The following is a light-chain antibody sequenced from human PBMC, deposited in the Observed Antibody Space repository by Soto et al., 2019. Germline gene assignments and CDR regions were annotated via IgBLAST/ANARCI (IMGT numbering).Light chain of an antibody. CDR1: SSDVGAYKY. V-gene: IGLV2-11*01. J-gene: IGLJ3*02. Sequence: QSALTQPRSVSESPGQSVTISCSGTSSDVGAYKYVSWYQQHPGKAPKLMIYDVSKRPSGVPDRFSGSKSGSTASLTISGLQAEDEADYYCCSYAGSFTWVFGGGTKVTFL. CDR2: DVS. CDR3: CSYAGSFTWV.